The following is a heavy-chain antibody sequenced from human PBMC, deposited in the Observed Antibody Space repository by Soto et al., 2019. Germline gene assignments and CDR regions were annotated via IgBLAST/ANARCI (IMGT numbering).Heavy chain of an antibody. CDR1: GFTFSSYA. CDR2: ISYDGSNK. D-gene: IGHD6-19*01. V-gene: IGHV3-30-3*01. Sequence: QVQLVESGGGVVQPGRSLRLSCAASGFTFSSYAMHWVRQAPGKGLEWVAVISYDGSNKYYADSVKGRFTISRDNSKNTLYLQMNSLSAEDTAVYYCARVPVAGAEELGYYGMDVWGQGTTVTVSS. CDR3: ARVPVAGAEELGYYGMDV. J-gene: IGHJ6*02.